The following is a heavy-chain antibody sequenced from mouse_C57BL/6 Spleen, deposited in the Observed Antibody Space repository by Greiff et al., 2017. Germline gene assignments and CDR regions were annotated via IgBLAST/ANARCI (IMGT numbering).Heavy chain of an antibody. CDR3: ASGNGSSYFDY. J-gene: IGHJ2*01. CDR1: GYTFTSYG. V-gene: IGHV1-81*01. Sequence: VHLVESGAELARPGASVKLSCKASGYTFTSYGISWVKQRTGQGLEWIGEIYPRSGNTYYNEKFKGKATLTADKSSSTAYMELRSLTSEDSAVYFCASGNGSSYFDYWGQGTTLTVSS. CDR2: IYPRSGNT. D-gene: IGHD1-1*01.